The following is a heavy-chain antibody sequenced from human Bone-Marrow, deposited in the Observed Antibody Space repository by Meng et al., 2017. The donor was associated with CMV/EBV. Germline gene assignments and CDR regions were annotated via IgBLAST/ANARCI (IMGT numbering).Heavy chain of an antibody. J-gene: IGHJ4*02. D-gene: IGHD1-26*01. CDR1: GYTFTGYY. CDR2: INPNSGGT. V-gene: IGHV1-2*02. Sequence: ASVKVSCKASGYTFTGYYMHWVRQAPGQGLEWMGWINPNSGGTNYAQKFQGRVTMTRDTSTSTVYTELSSLRSEDTAVYYCARDRNSGGRPQYYFDYWGQGTLVTVSS. CDR3: ARDRNSGGRPQYYFDY.